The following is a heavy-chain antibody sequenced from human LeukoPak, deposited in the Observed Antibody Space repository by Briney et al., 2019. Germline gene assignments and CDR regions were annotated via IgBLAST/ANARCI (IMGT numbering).Heavy chain of an antibody. Sequence: KASETLSLTCAVYGGSFSGYYWSWIRQPPGKGLEWIGEINHSGSTNYNPSLKSRVTISVDTSKNQFSLKLSSVTAADTAVYYCARGTGRWLQFRRGWGYFQHWGQGTLVTVSS. CDR1: GGSFSGYY. J-gene: IGHJ1*01. CDR3: ARGTGRWLQFRRGWGYFQH. V-gene: IGHV4-34*01. D-gene: IGHD5-24*01. CDR2: INHSGST.